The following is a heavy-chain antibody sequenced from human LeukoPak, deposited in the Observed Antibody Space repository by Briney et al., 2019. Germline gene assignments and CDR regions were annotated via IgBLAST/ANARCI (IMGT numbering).Heavy chain of an antibody. CDR1: GFTFSSYA. V-gene: IGHV3-23*01. CDR3: AKGARYYYDSSGPRLRYFDY. Sequence: GGSLRLSCVASGFTFSSYAMRWVRQAPGQGLEWVSSISGSDGSTYYADSVKGRFTISRDNSKNTLYLQMNSLRAEDTAVYYCAKGARYYYDSSGPRLRYFDYWGQGTLVTVSS. D-gene: IGHD3-22*01. CDR2: ISGSDGST. J-gene: IGHJ4*02.